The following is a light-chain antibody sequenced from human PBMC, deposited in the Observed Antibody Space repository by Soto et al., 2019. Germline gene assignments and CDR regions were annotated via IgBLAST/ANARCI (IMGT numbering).Light chain of an antibody. J-gene: IGKJ1*01. CDR3: QQYNFYPWT. CDR2: EAS. V-gene: IGKV1-5*03. Sequence: DIPMTQSPSTLSASVGDRVTITCRASQSIRSWLAWYQQKPGKAPKLLIYEASSLETGIPSRFSGSGSGTEFTLTISSLQPDDFATYYCQQYNFYPWTFGQGTKVEIK. CDR1: QSIRSW.